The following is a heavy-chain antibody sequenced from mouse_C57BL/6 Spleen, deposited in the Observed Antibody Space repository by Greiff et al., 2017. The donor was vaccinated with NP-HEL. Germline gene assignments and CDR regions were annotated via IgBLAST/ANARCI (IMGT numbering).Heavy chain of an antibody. CDR3: TRGGVAYYFDY. D-gene: IGHD1-1*02. CDR2: ISSGGDYI. CDR1: GFTFSSYA. J-gene: IGHJ2*01. V-gene: IGHV5-9-1*02. Sequence: VKLMESGEGLVKPGGSLKLSCAASGFTFSSYAMSWVRQTPEKRLEWVAYISSGGDYIYYADTVKGRFTISRDNARNTLYLQMSSLKSEDTAMYYCTRGGVAYYFDYWGQGTTLTVSS.